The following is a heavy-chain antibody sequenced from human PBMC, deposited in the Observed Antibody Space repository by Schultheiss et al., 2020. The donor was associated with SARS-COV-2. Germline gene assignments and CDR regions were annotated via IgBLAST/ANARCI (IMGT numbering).Heavy chain of an antibody. D-gene: IGHD3-3*01. Sequence: ASVKVSCKASGYTFTSYGISWVRQAPGQGLEWMGWISAYNGNTNYAQKLQGRVTMTTDTSTSTAYMELRSLRSDDTAVYYCAKGLVVLEWLSTNWFDPWGQGTLVTVSS. CDR1: GYTFTSYG. CDR2: ISAYNGNT. CDR3: AKGLVVLEWLSTNWFDP. J-gene: IGHJ5*02. V-gene: IGHV1-18*01.